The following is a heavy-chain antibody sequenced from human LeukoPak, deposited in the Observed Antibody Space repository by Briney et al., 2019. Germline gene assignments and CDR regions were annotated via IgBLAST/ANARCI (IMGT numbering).Heavy chain of an antibody. CDR1: GGTFSTYG. D-gene: IGHD6-19*01. CDR3: ATAVGYSSGPYYFDN. Sequence: SVKVSCKASGGTFSTYGIIWVRQAPGQGLEWMGRIIPVLGVVNYAQKFQGRVTITADKSTSTAYMELTGLRSEDTAVYYCATAVGYSSGPYYFDNWAQGTLVTVSS. V-gene: IGHV1-69*04. J-gene: IGHJ4*02. CDR2: IIPVLGVV.